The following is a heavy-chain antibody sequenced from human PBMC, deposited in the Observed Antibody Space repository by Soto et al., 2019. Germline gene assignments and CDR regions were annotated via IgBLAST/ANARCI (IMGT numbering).Heavy chain of an antibody. D-gene: IGHD4-17*01. CDR2: IIPILGIA. Sequence: SVKVSCKASGGTCSSYTFSWVRQAPGQGLEWMGRIIPILGIANYAQKFQGRVTITADKSTSTAYMELSSLRSEDTAVYYCAIRTTVTTYYFDYWGQGTLVTVSS. J-gene: IGHJ4*02. CDR1: GGTCSSYT. V-gene: IGHV1-69*02. CDR3: AIRTTVTTYYFDY.